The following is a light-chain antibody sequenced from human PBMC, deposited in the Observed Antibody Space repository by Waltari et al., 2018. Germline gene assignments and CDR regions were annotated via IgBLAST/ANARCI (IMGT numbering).Light chain of an antibody. Sequence: DIVMTQPPDSLALSLGERATINCKSSQSVLYSPNNKNYLAWYQQKPGQPPKLLIYWASTRESGVPDRFSGSGSGTDFTLTITSLRAEDVAVYYCLQYSDSPRTFGQGTKVEIK. V-gene: IGKV4-1*01. CDR2: WAS. J-gene: IGKJ1*01. CDR3: LQYSDSPRT. CDR1: QSVLYSPNNKNY.